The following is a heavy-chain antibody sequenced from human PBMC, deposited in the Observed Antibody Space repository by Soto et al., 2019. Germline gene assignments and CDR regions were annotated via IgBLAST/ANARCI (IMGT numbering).Heavy chain of an antibody. V-gene: IGHV3-48*02. J-gene: IGHJ6*02. D-gene: IGHD2-15*01. CDR1: GFPFSTYS. CDR2: ISSSSGTI. CDR3: ERVSCSGSTCYHELYDYGMQV. Sequence: GGSLRLSCAASGFPFSTYSMNWVRQAPGKGLQGVSYISSSSGTIYYADSVKGRFTISRDKVKNSLYLQMNSLRDEDTAVYYCERVSCSGSTCYHELYDYGMQVWAPGPPGTV.